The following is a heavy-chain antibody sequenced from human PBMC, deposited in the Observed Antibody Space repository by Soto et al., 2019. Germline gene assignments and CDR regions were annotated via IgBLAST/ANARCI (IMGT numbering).Heavy chain of an antibody. V-gene: IGHV4-59*01. J-gene: IGHJ6*02. CDR3: ARERDYDILPGSYYGMDV. D-gene: IGHD3-9*01. CDR1: CGSISSYY. Sequence: SETLSLTCTVSCGSISSYYWSWIRQPPGKGLEWIGYIYYSGSTNYNPSLKSRVTISVDTSKNQFSLKLSSVTAADTAVYYCARERDYDILPGSYYGMDVWGQGTTVTVSS. CDR2: IYYSGST.